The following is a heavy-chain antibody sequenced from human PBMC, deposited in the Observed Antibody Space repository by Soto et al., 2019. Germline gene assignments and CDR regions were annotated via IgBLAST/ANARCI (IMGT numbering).Heavy chain of an antibody. Sequence: EGQLVESGGGLIQPGGSLRLSGAASGFTVSTCSMNWVRQGPGKGLEWVSYISSTSSTIYYADSVKGRFTISRDNAKNSLDLQMNSLRAEDTAVYYCAGPVVPTANDWLDTWGQGTLVTVSS. CDR1: GFTVSTCS. V-gene: IGHV3-48*01. D-gene: IGHD2-2*01. CDR2: ISSTSSTI. CDR3: AGPVVPTANDWLDT. J-gene: IGHJ5*02.